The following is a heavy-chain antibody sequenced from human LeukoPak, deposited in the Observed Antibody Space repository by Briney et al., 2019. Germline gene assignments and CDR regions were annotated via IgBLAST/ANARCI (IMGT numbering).Heavy chain of an antibody. CDR3: ARAYSSSWYFNWFDP. Sequence: SETLSLTCAVYGGSFSGYYWSWIRQPPGKGLEGIGNIYHTGSTYYNPSLKSRVTISVDTSKNQFSLKLSSVTAADTAVYYCARAYSSSWYFNWFDPWGQGTLVTVSS. V-gene: IGHV4-34*01. J-gene: IGHJ5*02. CDR1: GGSFSGYY. D-gene: IGHD6-13*01. CDR2: IYHTGST.